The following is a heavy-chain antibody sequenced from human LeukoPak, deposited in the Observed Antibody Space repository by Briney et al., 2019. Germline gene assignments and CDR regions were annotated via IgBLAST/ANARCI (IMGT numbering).Heavy chain of an antibody. CDR2: IYYSGST. CDR3: ARHVFVDAFGI. CDR1: GGSFSGYY. J-gene: IGHJ3*02. V-gene: IGHV4-59*08. Sequence: SETLSLTCAVYGGSFSGYYWSWIRQPPGKGLEWIGYIYYSGSTNYNPSLKSRVTISVDTSKNQFSLKLSSVTAADTAMYYCARHVFVDAFGIWGQGTMVTVSS.